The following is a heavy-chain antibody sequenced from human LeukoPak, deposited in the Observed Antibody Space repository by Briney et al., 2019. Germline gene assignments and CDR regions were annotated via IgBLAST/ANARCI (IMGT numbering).Heavy chain of an antibody. D-gene: IGHD3-9*01. J-gene: IGHJ6*02. CDR1: GFTFSSCE. CDR2: ISSSGSTI. Sequence: PGGSLRLSCAASGFTFSSCEMNWVRQAPGKGLEWVSYISSSGSTIYYADSVKGRFTISRDNAKNSLYLQMNSLRAEDTAVYYCARDQLSYYDILTGFYYYYGMDVWGQGTTVTVSS. V-gene: IGHV3-48*03. CDR3: ARDQLSYYDILTGFYYYYGMDV.